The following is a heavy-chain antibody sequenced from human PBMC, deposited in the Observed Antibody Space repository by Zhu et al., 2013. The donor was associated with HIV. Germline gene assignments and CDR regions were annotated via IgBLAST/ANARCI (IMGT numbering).Heavy chain of an antibody. CDR2: INPSGGST. CDR3: ARDSKGSNHGWFDP. CDR1: GYTFTGYY. V-gene: IGHV1-46*01. Sequence: QVQLVQSGTEVKKPGATVKVSCKASGYTFTGYYMHWVRQAPGQGLEWMGIINPSGGSTSYAQKFQGRVTMTRDTSTSTVYMELSSLRSEDTAVYYCARDSKGSNHGWFDPGAREPWSPSLQ. J-gene: IGHJ5*02. D-gene: IGHD4-4*01.